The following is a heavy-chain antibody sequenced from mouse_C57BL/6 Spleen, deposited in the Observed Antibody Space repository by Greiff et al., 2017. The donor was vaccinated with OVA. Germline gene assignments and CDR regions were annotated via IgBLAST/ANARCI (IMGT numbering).Heavy chain of an antibody. Sequence: EVQVVESEGGLVQPGSSMKLSCTASGFTFSDYYMAWVRQVPEKGLEWVANINYDGSSTYYLDSLKSRFIISRDNAKNILYLQMSSLKSEDTATYYCAREGDYDGDYFDYWGQGTTLTVSS. V-gene: IGHV5-16*01. D-gene: IGHD2-4*01. CDR2: INYDGSST. CDR1: GFTFSDYY. CDR3: AREGDYDGDYFDY. J-gene: IGHJ2*01.